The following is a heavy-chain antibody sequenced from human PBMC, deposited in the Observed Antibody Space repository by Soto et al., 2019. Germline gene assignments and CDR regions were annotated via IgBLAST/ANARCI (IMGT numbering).Heavy chain of an antibody. Sequence: QVQLVESGGGVVQPGRSLRLSCAASGFTFTTYGMHWVRQAPGKGLEWVSLISNDGTNKYYVDSVKGRFTISRDNSKNTLYLQMNSLRAEDTAVYYCAKSESSDYYGLDVW. D-gene: IGHD6-25*01. CDR2: ISNDGTNK. J-gene: IGHJ6*01. CDR1: GFTFTTYG. CDR3: AKSESSDYYGLDV. V-gene: IGHV3-30*18.